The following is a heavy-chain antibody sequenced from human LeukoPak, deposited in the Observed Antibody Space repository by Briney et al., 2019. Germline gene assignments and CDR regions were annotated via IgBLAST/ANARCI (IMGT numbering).Heavy chain of an antibody. J-gene: IGHJ4*02. CDR1: GFTFSSYG. CDR2: ISGSGANA. V-gene: IGHV3-23*01. CDR3: AKGRALEVVAAFNY. Sequence: GGSLRLSCAASGFTFSSYGMHWVRQAPGKGLEWVSAISGSGANAYFADSVKGRFTISRDNSKNTLYLQMNSLRADDTAVYYCAKGRALEVVAAFNYWGQGTVVTVSS. D-gene: IGHD2-15*01.